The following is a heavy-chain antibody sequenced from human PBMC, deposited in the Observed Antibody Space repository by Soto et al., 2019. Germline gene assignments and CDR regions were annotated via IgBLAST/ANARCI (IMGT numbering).Heavy chain of an antibody. CDR3: ARGESIVLMVYANVGGMDV. Sequence: ASVKVSCKASGYTFTGYYMHWVRQAPGQGLEWMGWINPNSGGTNYAQKFQGRVTMTRDTSISTAYMELSRLRSDDTAVYYCARGESIVLMVYANVGGMDVWGQGTTVTVSS. D-gene: IGHD2-8*01. J-gene: IGHJ6*02. CDR2: INPNSGGT. CDR1: GYTFTGYY. V-gene: IGHV1-2*02.